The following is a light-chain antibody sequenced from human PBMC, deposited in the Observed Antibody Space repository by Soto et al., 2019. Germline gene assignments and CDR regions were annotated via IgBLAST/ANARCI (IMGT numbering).Light chain of an antibody. J-gene: IGKJ5*01. CDR2: GAS. Sequence: EIVVTQSPATLSVSPGERATLSCRASQSVSSNLAWYQQKPGQAPRLLIYGASTRGTDIPARFSGSGSGTDFTLTISSLEPEDFALYYCQHRSGWPPGATFGQGTRLEIK. CDR1: QSVSSN. CDR3: QHRSGWPPGAT. V-gene: IGKV3-11*01.